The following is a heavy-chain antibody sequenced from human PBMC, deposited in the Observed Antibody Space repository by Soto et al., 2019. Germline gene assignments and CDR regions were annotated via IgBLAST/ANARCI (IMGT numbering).Heavy chain of an antibody. D-gene: IGHD2-15*01. CDR2: SNPEETTT. CDR3: TRDTFGARDY. Sequence: GGSLRLSCAASGFTFSTYWMHWVRQAPGKGLVWVSRSNPEETTTTYADSVKGRFTISRDNAKNTLYLQMNSLRVDDTAVYFCTRDTFGARDYWGQGTLVTVSS. V-gene: IGHV3-74*03. CDR1: GFTFSTYW. J-gene: IGHJ4*02.